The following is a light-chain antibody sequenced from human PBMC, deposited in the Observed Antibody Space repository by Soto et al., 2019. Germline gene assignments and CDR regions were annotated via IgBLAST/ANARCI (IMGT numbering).Light chain of an antibody. V-gene: IGKV1-39*01. J-gene: IGKJ5*01. Sequence: DIQMTQSPSSLSASVGDRVAITCRASQTISSYLNWYQQKPGNAPELLIYAASSLQSGVPSRFSGSGSETDFTLTISSLQPEDFATYYCQQTYSVPITFGQGTRLDMK. CDR1: QTISSY. CDR3: QQTYSVPIT. CDR2: AAS.